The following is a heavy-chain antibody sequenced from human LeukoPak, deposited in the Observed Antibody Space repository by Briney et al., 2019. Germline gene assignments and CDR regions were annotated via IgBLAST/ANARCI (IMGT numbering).Heavy chain of an antibody. J-gene: IGHJ4*02. CDR3: ARGGYSGTYFFDY. Sequence: GGSLRLSCAASGFTFSTYGMHWGRQAPGKGLEWVAVVWYDGTNIHYVDSVKGRFTISRDNSKSTLYLQMNSLTAEDTAVYYCARGGYSGTYFFDYWGQGTPVTVSS. D-gene: IGHD1-26*01. CDR1: GFTFSTYG. V-gene: IGHV3-33*01. CDR2: VWYDGTNI.